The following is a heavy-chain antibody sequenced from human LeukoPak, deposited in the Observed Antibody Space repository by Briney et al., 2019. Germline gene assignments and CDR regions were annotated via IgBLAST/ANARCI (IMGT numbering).Heavy chain of an antibody. J-gene: IGHJ4*02. Sequence: GGSLRLSCAASGFTFSSYWMHWVRQAPGKGLVWVSRINSDGSSTSYADSVKGRFTISRDNAKNTLYLQMNSLRAEDTAVYYCARESSGSYYFDYWGQGTLVTVSS. CDR2: INSDGSST. D-gene: IGHD1-26*01. CDR3: ARESSGSYYFDY. CDR1: GFTFSSYW. V-gene: IGHV3-74*01.